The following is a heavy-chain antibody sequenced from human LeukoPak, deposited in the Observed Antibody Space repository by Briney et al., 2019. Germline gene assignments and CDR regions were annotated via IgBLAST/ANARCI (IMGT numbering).Heavy chain of an antibody. V-gene: IGHV4-61*05. Sequence: SETLSLTCTVSGGSTSNSGYYWSWIRQHPGKGLEWIGYIYYSGSTNYNPSLKSRVTISVDTSKNQFSLKLSSVTAADTAVYYCARRASGYWEYFQHWGQGTLVTVSS. J-gene: IGHJ1*01. CDR3: ARRASGYWEYFQH. CDR2: IYYSGST. D-gene: IGHD3-3*01. CDR1: GGSTSNSGYY.